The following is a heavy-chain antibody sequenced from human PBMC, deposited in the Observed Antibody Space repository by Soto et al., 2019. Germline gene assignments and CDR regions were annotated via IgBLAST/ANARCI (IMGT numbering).Heavy chain of an antibody. Sequence: PVGSLRVSCAASGFSFKDYYMTWMRQTPEKGLEWISTITSSGGNAYYAASVKGRVTISSDNAHNSLYLQMSGLRAEDTVLYYCARDMYANYLNYFDLWGQGTLVTVSS. J-gene: IGHJ5*02. CDR3: ARDMYANYLNYFDL. CDR1: GFSFKDYY. D-gene: IGHD2-8*01. CDR2: ITSSGGNA. V-gene: IGHV3-11*01.